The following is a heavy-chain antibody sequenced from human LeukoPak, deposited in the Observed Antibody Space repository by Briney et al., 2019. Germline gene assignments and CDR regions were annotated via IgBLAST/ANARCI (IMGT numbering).Heavy chain of an antibody. CDR2: ISAYNGNT. CDR3: ASGLRDGYNSQRFDY. D-gene: IGHD5-24*01. Sequence: ASVKVSCKASGYTFTSYGISWVRQAPGQGLEWMGWISAYNGNTNYAQKLQGRVTMTTDTSTSTAYMELRSLRSDDTAVYYCASGLRDGYNSQRFDYWGQGTLVTVSS. J-gene: IGHJ4*02. V-gene: IGHV1-18*01. CDR1: GYTFTSYG.